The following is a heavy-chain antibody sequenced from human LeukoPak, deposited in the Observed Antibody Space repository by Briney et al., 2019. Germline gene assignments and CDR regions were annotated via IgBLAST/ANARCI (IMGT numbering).Heavy chain of an antibody. V-gene: IGHV3-74*01. CDR3: ASGPRITMVRGGDFDY. D-gene: IGHD3-10*01. CDR2: INSDGSST. J-gene: IGHJ4*02. CDR1: GFTFRDYA. Sequence: GGSLRLSCAASGFTFRDYALHWVRQAPGKGLVWVSRINSDGSSTSYADSVKGRFTISRDNAKNTLYLQMNSLRAEDTAVYYCASGPRITMVRGGDFDYWGQGTLVTVSS.